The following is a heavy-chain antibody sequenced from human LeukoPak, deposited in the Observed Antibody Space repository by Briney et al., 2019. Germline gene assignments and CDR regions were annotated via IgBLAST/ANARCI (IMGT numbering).Heavy chain of an antibody. CDR1: GFTFSSYG. D-gene: IGHD2-2*01. V-gene: IGHV3-33*01. CDR2: IWYDGSDK. CDR3: GRAMEVYQLLPDY. J-gene: IGHJ4*02. Sequence: GRSLRLSCAASGFTFSSYGMHWVRQAPGKGLEWVAVIWYDGSDKYYADSVKGRFTISRDNSNNKLHLQMNSLRAEDTAVYYCGRAMEVYQLLPDYWGQGTLVTVSS.